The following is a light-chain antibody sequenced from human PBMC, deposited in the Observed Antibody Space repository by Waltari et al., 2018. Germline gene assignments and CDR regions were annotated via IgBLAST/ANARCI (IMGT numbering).Light chain of an antibody. J-gene: IGKJ3*01. V-gene: IGKV1-39*01. CDR1: QSITNY. CDR2: DAS. CDR3: LQTHSTLMFS. Sequence: DIQMTQSPSSLSASVGDRVTMTCRASQSITNYLSWYQHKLGEAPNLLVYDASTLVSGVPSRFNGSGSGTEFTLTISSLQPEDLATYYCLQTHSTLMFSFGPGTKVDL.